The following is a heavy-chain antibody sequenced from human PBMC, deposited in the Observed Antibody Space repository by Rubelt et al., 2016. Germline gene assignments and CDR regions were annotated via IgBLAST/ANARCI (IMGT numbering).Heavy chain of an antibody. CDR2: INPSGGSK. J-gene: IGHJ4*02. Sequence: QVQLVQSGVEVKKPGASVKVSCKASGYTFTSYYMHWVRQAPGQGLEWMGIINPSGGSKSYAQKFQGRVTLTRDMSTSTVYMELSSLRSEDTAVYYCARAASTVTTLLDLGYWGQGTLVTVSS. V-gene: IGHV1-46*01. D-gene: IGHD4-17*01. CDR3: ARAASTVTTLLDLGY. CDR1: GYTFTSYY.